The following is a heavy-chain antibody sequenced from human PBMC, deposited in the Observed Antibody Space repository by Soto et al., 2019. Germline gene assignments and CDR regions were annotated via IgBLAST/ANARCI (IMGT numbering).Heavy chain of an antibody. Sequence: SETLSLTCTVSGGSISSYYWSWIRQPPGKGLEWIGYIYYSGSTNYNPSLKSRVTISVDTSKNQFSLKLSSVTAADTAVYYCAREGYSSSWYDRDLFAIWGRGSMVPVSS. J-gene: IGHJ3*02. V-gene: IGHV4-59*01. CDR2: IYYSGST. CDR1: GGSISSYY. CDR3: AREGYSSSWYDRDLFAI. D-gene: IGHD6-13*01.